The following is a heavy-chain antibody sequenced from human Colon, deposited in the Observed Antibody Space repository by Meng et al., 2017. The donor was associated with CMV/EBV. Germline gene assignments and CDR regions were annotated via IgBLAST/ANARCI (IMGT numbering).Heavy chain of an antibody. V-gene: IGHV4-34*01. Sequence: QVQRQQWGAGLLQPSETLSLTCAISGGSFNAYYLTWIRQSPGKGLEWIGELNHSGSTNYNPSLKSRVTISIDTSKRHFSLRLTSVTAADTAVYYCARGRNGWLLPLDSWGQGTLVTVSS. D-gene: IGHD3-3*01. CDR1: GGSFNAYY. CDR3: ARGRNGWLLPLDS. J-gene: IGHJ4*02. CDR2: LNHSGST.